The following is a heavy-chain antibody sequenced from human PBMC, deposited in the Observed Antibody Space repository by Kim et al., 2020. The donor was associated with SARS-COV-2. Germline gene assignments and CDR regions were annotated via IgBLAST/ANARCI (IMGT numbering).Heavy chain of an antibody. D-gene: IGHD5-18*01. Sequence: GESLKISCKGSGYSFTSYWISWVRQMPGKGLEWMGRIDPSDSYTNYSPSFQGHVTISADKSISTAYLQWSSLKASDTAMYYCARHGGRYSYGYSDWFDPWGQGTLVTVSS. CDR2: IDPSDSYT. V-gene: IGHV5-10-1*01. J-gene: IGHJ5*02. CDR1: GYSFTSYW. CDR3: ARHGGRYSYGYSDWFDP.